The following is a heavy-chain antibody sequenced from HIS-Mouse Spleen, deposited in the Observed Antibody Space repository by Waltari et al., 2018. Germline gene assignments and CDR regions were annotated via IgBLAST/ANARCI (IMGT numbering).Heavy chain of an antibody. V-gene: IGHV1-8*01. Sequence: NWVRQATGQGLEWMGWMNPNSGNTGYAQKFQGRVTMTRNTSISTAYMELSSLRSEDTAVYYCARGHDYSNYFDYWGQGTLVTVSS. CDR2: MNPNSGNT. D-gene: IGHD4-4*01. CDR3: ARGHDYSNYFDY. J-gene: IGHJ4*02.